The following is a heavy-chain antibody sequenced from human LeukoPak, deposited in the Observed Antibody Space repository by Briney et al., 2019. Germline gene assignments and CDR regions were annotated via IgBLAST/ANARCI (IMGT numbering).Heavy chain of an antibody. J-gene: IGHJ6*03. CDR2: IYYSGST. V-gene: IGHV4-59*12. CDR3: ARGYSGYDKKDYYHYYYMDV. Sequence: SETLSLTCTVSGGSISSYYWSWIRQPPGKGLEWIGYIYYSGSTNYNPSLKSRVTISADRPKNQFSLKLTSVTAADTAVYYCARGYSGYDKKDYYHYYYMDVWGKGTAVTVSS. D-gene: IGHD5-12*01. CDR1: GGSISSYY.